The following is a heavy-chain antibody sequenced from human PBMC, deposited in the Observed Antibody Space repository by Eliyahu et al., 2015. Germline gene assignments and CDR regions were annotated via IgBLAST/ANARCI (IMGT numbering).Heavy chain of an antibody. J-gene: IGHJ4*02. CDR1: GFTFSSYA. D-gene: IGHD3-10*01. Sequence: QVQLVESGGGVVQPGRSLRLSCAASGFTFSSYAMHWVRQAPGKGLEWVAVISYDGSNKYYADSVKGRFTISRDNSKNTLYLQMNSLRAEDTAVYYCARAGMTMVRGVIMPADYWGQGTLVTVSS. CDR3: ARAGMTMVRGVIMPADY. CDR2: ISYDGSNK. V-gene: IGHV3-30-3*01.